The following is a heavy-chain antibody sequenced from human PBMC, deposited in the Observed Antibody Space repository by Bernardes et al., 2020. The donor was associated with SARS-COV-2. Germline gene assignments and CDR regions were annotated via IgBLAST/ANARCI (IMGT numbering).Heavy chain of an antibody. CDR1: GGSISSYY. Sequence: SETLSLTCTVSGGSISSYYWSWIRQPPGKGLEWIGYIYYSGSTNYNPSLKSRVTISVDTSKNQFSLKLSSVTAADTAVYYCARGQQWRPLYYFDYWGQGTLVTVSS. J-gene: IGHJ4*02. D-gene: IGHD6-19*01. V-gene: IGHV4-59*01. CDR3: ARGQQWRPLYYFDY. CDR2: IYYSGST.